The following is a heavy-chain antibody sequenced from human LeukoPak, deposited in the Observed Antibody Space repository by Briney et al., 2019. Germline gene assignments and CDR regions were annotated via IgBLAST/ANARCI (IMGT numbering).Heavy chain of an antibody. D-gene: IGHD2-2*01. CDR3: WGSTSSNFDY. Sequence: PGGSLGLSCAASGFTFSDYYMSWIRQAPGKGLEWVSYISSSGGTIHYADSVKGRFTISRDNAKNSLYLQMNSLRAEDTAVYYCWGSTSSNFDYWGQGTLVTVSS. CDR2: ISSSGGTI. J-gene: IGHJ4*02. CDR1: GFTFSDYY. V-gene: IGHV3-11*01.